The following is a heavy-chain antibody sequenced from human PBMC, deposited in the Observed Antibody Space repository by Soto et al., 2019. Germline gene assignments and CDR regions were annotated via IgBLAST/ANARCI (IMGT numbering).Heavy chain of an antibody. J-gene: IGHJ4*02. CDR1: GGSISSGGYY. CDR3: ARGGLRFSLFYY. Sequence: SETLSLTCTVSGGSISSGGYYWSWIRQHPGKGLEWIGYIYYSGSTYYNPSLKSRVTISVDTSKNQFSLKLSSVTAADTAVYYCARGGLRFSLFYYWGQGTLVTVSS. CDR2: IYYSGST. V-gene: IGHV4-31*03. D-gene: IGHD5-12*01.